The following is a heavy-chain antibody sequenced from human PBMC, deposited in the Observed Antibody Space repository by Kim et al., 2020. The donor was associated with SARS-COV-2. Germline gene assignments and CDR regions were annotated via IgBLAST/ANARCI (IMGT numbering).Heavy chain of an antibody. CDR3: ARGLQQLGYYYYALDV. V-gene: IGHV3-66*02. Sequence: GGSLRLSFAASGFTVSSNYMNWVRQAPGKGLEWGSVIYAGGDTYYAGSVKGRFTISRDNSKNTLYLQMNSLRAEDTAVYYCARGLQQLGYYYYALDVWGQGTTVTVSS. D-gene: IGHD6-13*01. CDR1: GFTVSSNY. CDR2: IYAGGDT. J-gene: IGHJ6*02.